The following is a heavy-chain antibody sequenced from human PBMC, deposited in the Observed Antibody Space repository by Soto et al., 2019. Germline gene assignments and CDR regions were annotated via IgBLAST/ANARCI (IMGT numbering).Heavy chain of an antibody. CDR1: GYTFTSYA. D-gene: IGHD4-4*01. V-gene: IGHV1-3*01. CDR2: INAGNGNT. CDR3: ARQNSNYDYYYYMDV. J-gene: IGHJ6*03. Sequence: QVQLVQSGAEVKKPGASVKVSCKASGYTFTSYAMHWVRQAPGQRLEWMGWINAGNGNTKYSQKSQGRVTITRDTSASTAYMELSSLRSEDTAVYYCARQNSNYDYYYYMDVWGKGTTVTVSS.